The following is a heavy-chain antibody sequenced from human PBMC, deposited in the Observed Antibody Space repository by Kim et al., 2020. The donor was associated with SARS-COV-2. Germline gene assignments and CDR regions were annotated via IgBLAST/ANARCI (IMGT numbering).Heavy chain of an antibody. D-gene: IGHD3-10*01. Sequence: GGSLRLSCAASGFTFSSYDMHWVRQATGKGLEWVSAIGTAGDTYYPGSVKGRFTISRENDKNSLYLQMNSLRAGDTAVDYCARGGGSGSYSGDAFDIWGQGTMVTVSS. CDR3: ARGGGSGSYSGDAFDI. V-gene: IGHV3-13*04. CDR1: GFTFSSYD. CDR2: IGTAGDT. J-gene: IGHJ3*02.